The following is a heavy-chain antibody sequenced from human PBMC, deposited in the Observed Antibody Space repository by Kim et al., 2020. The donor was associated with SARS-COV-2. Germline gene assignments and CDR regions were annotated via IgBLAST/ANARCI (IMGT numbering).Heavy chain of an antibody. CDR3: ARDGVTYYDILTGSGVPEPYYYYGMDV. Sequence: ASVKVSCKASGYTFTSYGISWVRQAPGQGLEWMGWISAYNGNTNYAQKLQGGVTMTTDTSTSTAYMELRSLRSDDTAVYYCARDGVTYYDILTGSGVPEPYYYYGMDVWGQGTTVTVSS. CDR1: GYTFTSYG. J-gene: IGHJ6*02. V-gene: IGHV1-18*04. D-gene: IGHD3-9*01. CDR2: ISAYNGNT.